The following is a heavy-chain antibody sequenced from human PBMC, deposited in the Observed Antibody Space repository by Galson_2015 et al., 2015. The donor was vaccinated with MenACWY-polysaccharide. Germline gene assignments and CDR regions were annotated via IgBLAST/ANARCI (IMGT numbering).Heavy chain of an antibody. CDR3: ARDRDWALDH. Sequence: SVKVSCKGSGYTFTDNGISWVRQAPGQGLEWVGWTSSKSGKTKYGWKFQGRVAMTRDTSTTTAYMELRRLKSDDTAFYYCARDRDWALDHWGQGTLVTVSS. J-gene: IGHJ4*02. V-gene: IGHV1-18*01. D-gene: IGHD2-21*02. CDR1: GYTFTDNG. CDR2: TSSKSGKT.